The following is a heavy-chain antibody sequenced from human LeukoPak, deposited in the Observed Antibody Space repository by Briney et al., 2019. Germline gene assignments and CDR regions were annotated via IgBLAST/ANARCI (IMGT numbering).Heavy chain of an antibody. CDR1: GYTFTSYG. J-gene: IGHJ4*02. CDR3: ARVPRAMAGAGGAYY. V-gene: IGHV1-18*01. CDR2: ISAYNGNT. D-gene: IGHD1-26*01. Sequence: ASVKVSCKASGYTFTSYGISWVRQAPGQGLEWMGWISAYNGNTNYAQKLQGRVTMTTDTSTSTAYMELRSLRSDDTAVYYCARVPRAMAGAGGAYYWGQGTLVTASS.